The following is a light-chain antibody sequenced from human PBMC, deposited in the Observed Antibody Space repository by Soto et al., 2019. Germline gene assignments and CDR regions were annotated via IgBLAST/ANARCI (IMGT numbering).Light chain of an antibody. Sequence: EVVLTQSPATLSLSPGEGATLSCRASQSVSSSLAWYQQKPGQAPRLLIYDASNRATGIPARFSGSGSGTDFTLTISSLESEDFAVYYCQQRSSWPPFTFGPGTNVDIK. J-gene: IGKJ3*01. CDR2: DAS. CDR3: QQRSSWPPFT. V-gene: IGKV3-11*01. CDR1: QSVSSS.